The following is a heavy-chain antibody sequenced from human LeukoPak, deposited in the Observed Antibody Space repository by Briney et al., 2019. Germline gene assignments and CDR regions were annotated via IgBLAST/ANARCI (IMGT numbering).Heavy chain of an antibody. J-gene: IGHJ4*02. CDR3: ARDDDLRIVRAY. CDR1: GYTFTGYY. D-gene: IGHD1-26*01. V-gene: IGHV1-2*02. Sequence: AASVKVSCKASGYTFTGYYMHCVRHAPGQGLEWMGWINPNSGGTNYAPKFQGRVTISRDTSISTAYMEPSRLSSEDTAVYYCARDDDLRIVRAYCGEGTLVTVSS. CDR2: INPNSGGT.